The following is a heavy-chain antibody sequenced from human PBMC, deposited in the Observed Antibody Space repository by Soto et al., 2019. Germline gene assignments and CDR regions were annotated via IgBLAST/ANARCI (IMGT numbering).Heavy chain of an antibody. CDR3: ARDLGMVRGVSLYYYYYMDV. J-gene: IGHJ6*03. Sequence: PGGSLRLSCAASGFTFSSYGMHWVRQAPGKGLEWVAVIWYDGSNKYYADSVKGRFTISRDNSKNTLYLQMNSLRAEDTAVYYCARDLGMVRGVSLYYYYYMDVWGKGTTVTVSS. CDR1: GFTFSSYG. D-gene: IGHD3-10*01. V-gene: IGHV3-33*01. CDR2: IWYDGSNK.